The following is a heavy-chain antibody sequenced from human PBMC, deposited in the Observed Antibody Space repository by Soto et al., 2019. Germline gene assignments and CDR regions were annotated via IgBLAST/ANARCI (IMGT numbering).Heavy chain of an antibody. D-gene: IGHD3-10*01. J-gene: IGHJ4*02. CDR2: IGWNGVSL. Sequence: GGSLRLSCAASGFTVSSNYMSWVRQAPGKGLEWVSGIGWNGVSLGYADSVKGRFTISRDNAKNSLYLQMNSLRGEDTALYYCAKDKGFGNYFDDWGQGTLVTVSS. CDR1: GFTVSSNY. V-gene: IGHV3-9*01. CDR3: AKDKGFGNYFDD.